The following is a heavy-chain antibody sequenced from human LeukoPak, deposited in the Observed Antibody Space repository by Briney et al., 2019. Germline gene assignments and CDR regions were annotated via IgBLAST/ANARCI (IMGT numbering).Heavy chain of an antibody. CDR1: GYSFTSYW. Sequence: GESLKISCKGSGYSFTSYWIGWVRQMPGTGPEWMGVIWPGDSETRYSPSFEGQITISADKSINTAYLEWKTLKASDTAMYYCATTSRYFDYWGQGTLVTVSS. V-gene: IGHV5-51*01. CDR2: IWPGDSET. J-gene: IGHJ4*02. D-gene: IGHD6-6*01. CDR3: ATTSRYFDY.